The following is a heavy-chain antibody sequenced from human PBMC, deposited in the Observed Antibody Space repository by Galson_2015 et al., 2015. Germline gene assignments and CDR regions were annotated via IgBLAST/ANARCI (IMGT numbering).Heavy chain of an antibody. CDR2: IYYSGST. J-gene: IGHJ3*02. CDR1: GSISSYY. D-gene: IGHD6-19*01. CDR3: ARSPHSSGWYIGAFDI. V-gene: IGHV4-59*01. Sequence: GSISSYYWSWIRQPPGKGLEWIGYIYYSGSTNYNPSLKSRVTISVDTSKNQFSLKLSSVTAADTAVYYCARSPHSSGWYIGAFDIWGQGTMVTVSS.